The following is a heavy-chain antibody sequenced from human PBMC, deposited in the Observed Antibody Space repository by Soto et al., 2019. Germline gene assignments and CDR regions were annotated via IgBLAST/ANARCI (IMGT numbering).Heavy chain of an antibody. Sequence: LGEPLKVSCKGSAYSFAAYWITWVGLMAGKGPESMGRLEPTDSDIYYCPSFRVHVTISVTKAITTVFMKRTSLRASDTATYCSARHLSVTETATKFQHYFDSWGPGTPVTVSS. J-gene: IGHJ4*02. V-gene: IGHV5-10-1*01. CDR2: LEPTDSDI. CDR3: ARHLSVTETATKFQHYFDS. CDR1: AYSFAAYW. D-gene: IGHD1-26*01.